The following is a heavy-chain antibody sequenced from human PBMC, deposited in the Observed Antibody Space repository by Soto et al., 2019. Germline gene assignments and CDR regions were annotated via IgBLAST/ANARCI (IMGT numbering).Heavy chain of an antibody. Sequence: QVQLVESGGGVVQPGRSLRLSCAASGFTFRSYAMHWVRQAPGKGLEWVAVISDDGTNKDYADSVKGRFNISRDKYKSTLELQMDSLRTEDTAVYYCTRDGSYSDVLTEHYFDVWGQGTLVRVSA. CDR2: ISDDGTNK. CDR3: TRDGSYSDVLTEHYFDV. CDR1: GFTFRSYA. J-gene: IGHJ4*02. V-gene: IGHV3-30*04. D-gene: IGHD3-9*01.